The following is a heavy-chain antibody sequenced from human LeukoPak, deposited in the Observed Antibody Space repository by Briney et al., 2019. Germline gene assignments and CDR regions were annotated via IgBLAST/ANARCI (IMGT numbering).Heavy chain of an antibody. D-gene: IGHD2-2*01. CDR1: GFTFSRHW. V-gene: IGHV3-74*01. Sequence: GGSLRLSCAASGFTFSRHWMHWVRQAPGKGLVWISRINSDASDTNYADFVKGRFTISRDNAKNTVYLQINSLRDEDTAVYYCARICSSTDCLIPDWGQGTLVTVS. J-gene: IGHJ4*02. CDR3: ARICSSTDCLIPD. CDR2: INSDASDT.